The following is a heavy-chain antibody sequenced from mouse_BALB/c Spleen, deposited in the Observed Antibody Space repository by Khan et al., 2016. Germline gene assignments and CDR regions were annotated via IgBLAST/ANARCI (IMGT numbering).Heavy chain of an antibody. V-gene: IGHV3-2*02. J-gene: IGHJ2*01. CDR3: ARDYYGRSFFDY. CDR1: GYSITSGYA. CDR2: INYSGST. Sequence: EVQLVESGPGLVKPSQSLSLTCTVTGYSITSGYAWNWIRQFPGNKLEWMGYINYSGSTTYNPSLKSQISITRDTSKNQFFLQLKSVTTEDTATYYCARDYYGRSFFDYWGQGTTLTVSS. D-gene: IGHD1-1*01.